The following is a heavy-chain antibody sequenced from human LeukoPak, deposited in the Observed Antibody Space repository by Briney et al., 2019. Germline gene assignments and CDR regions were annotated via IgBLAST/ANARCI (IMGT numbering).Heavy chain of an antibody. CDR1: GFTFSSYG. CDR3: AKGAWAADGPMGNNFAS. Sequence: GGSLRLSCAASGFTFSSYGMHWVRQAPGKGLEWVAFIPYDASDKYYADSVKGRFTISRDNSNNTLTLHMNSLRTEDTSIYFCAKGAWAADGPMGNNFASWGQGSLVTVSS. D-gene: IGHD6-13*01. V-gene: IGHV3-30*02. CDR2: IPYDASDK. J-gene: IGHJ4*02.